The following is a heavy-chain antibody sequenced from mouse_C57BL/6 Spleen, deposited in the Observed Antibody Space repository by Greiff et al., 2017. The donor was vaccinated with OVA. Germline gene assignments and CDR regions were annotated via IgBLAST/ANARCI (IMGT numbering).Heavy chain of an antibody. D-gene: IGHD1-1*01. Sequence: QVQLQQSGAELARPGASVKLSCKASGYTFTSYGISWVKQRTGQGLEWIGEIYPRSGNTYYNEKFKGKATLTADKSSSTAYMELRSLTSEDSAVYFCARSQAYSGSGHWYFEVWGTGTTGTVSS. CDR3: ARSQAYSGSGHWYFEV. CDR1: GYTFTSYG. J-gene: IGHJ1*03. CDR2: IYPRSGNT. V-gene: IGHV1-81*01.